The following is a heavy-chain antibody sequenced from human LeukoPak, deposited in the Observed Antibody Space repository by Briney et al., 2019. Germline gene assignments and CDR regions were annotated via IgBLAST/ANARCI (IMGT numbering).Heavy chain of an antibody. Sequence: PGGSLRLSCAASGFTFSDYYMSWIRQAPGKGLEWVSYISSSSSYTNYADSVKGRFTISRDNAKNSLYLQMNSLRAEDTAIYYCAKEDSVRREFDYWGQGTLATVSS. CDR3: AKEDSVRREFDY. CDR1: GFTFSDYY. V-gene: IGHV3-11*03. CDR2: ISSSSSYT. J-gene: IGHJ4*02.